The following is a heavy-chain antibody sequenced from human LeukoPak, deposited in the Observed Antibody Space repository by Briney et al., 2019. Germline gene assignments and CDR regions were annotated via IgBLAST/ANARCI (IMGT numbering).Heavy chain of an antibody. CDR1: GFTFDDYA. CDR2: ISGDGDST. CDR3: AKDKGYGGVDVSSGWPYFDY. Sequence: PGGSLRLSCAASGFTFDDYAMHWVRQAPGKGLEWVSLISGDGDSTYYTDSVKGRFTISRDNSKNSLYLQMNGLRTEDTAFYYCAKDKGYGGVDVSSGWPYFDYWGQGTLVTVSS. V-gene: IGHV3-43*02. D-gene: IGHD6-19*01. J-gene: IGHJ4*02.